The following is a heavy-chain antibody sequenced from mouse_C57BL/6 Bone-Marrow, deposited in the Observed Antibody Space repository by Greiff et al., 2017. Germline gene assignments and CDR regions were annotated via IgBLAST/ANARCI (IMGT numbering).Heavy chain of an antibody. V-gene: IGHV1-81*01. CDR3: ARWGLQRLYYAMDY. J-gene: IGHJ4*01. D-gene: IGHD2-2*01. Sequence: QVQLKESGAELARPGASVKLSCKASGYTFTSYGISWVKQRTGQGLEWIGELYPRSGNTYYNEKFKGKATLTADKSSSTAYMELRSLTSEDAAVYFCARWGLQRLYYAMDYWGQGTSVTVSS. CDR2: LYPRSGNT. CDR1: GYTFTSYG.